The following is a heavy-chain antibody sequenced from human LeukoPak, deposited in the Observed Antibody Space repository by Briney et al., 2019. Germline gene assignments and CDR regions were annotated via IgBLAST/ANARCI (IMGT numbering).Heavy chain of an antibody. CDR1: GFTFSSYW. Sequence: GGSLRLPCAASGFTFSSYWMHWVRQAPGKGLVWVSRINTDGSSTSYADSVKGRFTISRDNAKSTLYLQMNSLRAEDTAVYYCANLAAASACWGQGTLVTVSS. V-gene: IGHV3-74*01. J-gene: IGHJ4*02. CDR3: ANLAAASAC. CDR2: INTDGSST. D-gene: IGHD6-13*01.